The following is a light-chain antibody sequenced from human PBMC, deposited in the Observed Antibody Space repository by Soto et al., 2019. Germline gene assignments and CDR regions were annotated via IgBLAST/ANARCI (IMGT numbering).Light chain of an antibody. CDR2: GAS. CDR1: QSVSSN. V-gene: IGKV3-15*01. J-gene: IGKJ1*01. Sequence: EIVMTQSPATLSVSPGERATLSCRASQSVSSNSAWYQQKPGQAPRLLIYGASTRATGIPARFSCSGSGTEFTLTISSLQSEDFAVYYCQQYNNWWTFGQGTKVEIK. CDR3: QQYNNWWT.